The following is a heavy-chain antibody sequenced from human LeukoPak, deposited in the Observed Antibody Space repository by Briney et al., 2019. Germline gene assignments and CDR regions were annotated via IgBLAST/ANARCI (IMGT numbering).Heavy chain of an antibody. CDR3: ARLLTTLPGPNWFDP. CDR2: IYPGDSDT. V-gene: IGHV5-51*01. Sequence: GESLKISCKGSGYSFTSYWIGWVRQMPGKGLEWMGIIYPGDSDTRYSPSFQGQVTISADKSISTAYLQWSSLKASDTAMYYCARLLTTLPGPNWFDPWGRGTLVTVSS. J-gene: IGHJ5*02. D-gene: IGHD1-1*01. CDR1: GYSFTSYW.